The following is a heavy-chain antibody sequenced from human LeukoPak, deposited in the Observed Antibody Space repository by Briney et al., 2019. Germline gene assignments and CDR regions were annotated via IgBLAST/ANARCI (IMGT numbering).Heavy chain of an antibody. D-gene: IGHD6-13*01. CDR3: ARDRAAAGTVGTYYYYMDV. V-gene: IGHV1-46*01. CDR1: GYTFTSYY. Sequence: ASVKVSCKASGYTFTSYYMHWARQAPGQGLEWMGIINPSGGSTSYAQKFQGRVTMTRDMSTSTVYMELSSLRSEDTAVYYCARDRAAAGTVGTYYYYMDVWGKGTTVTVSS. CDR2: INPSGGST. J-gene: IGHJ6*03.